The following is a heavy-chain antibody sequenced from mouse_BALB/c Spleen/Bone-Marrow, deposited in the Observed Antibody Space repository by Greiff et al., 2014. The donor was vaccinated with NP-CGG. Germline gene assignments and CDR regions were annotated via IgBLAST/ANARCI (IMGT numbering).Heavy chain of an antibody. Sequence: DLVKPGASVKLSCKASGYTFTSYWINWIKQRPGQGLEWIGRIAPGYGSTYYNEMFKGKATLTVDTSSSTAYIQLSSLSSEDAAVYFCARSRDGYFDVWGAGTTVTVSS. CDR2: IAPGYGST. J-gene: IGHJ1*01. CDR1: GYTFTSYW. V-gene: IGHV1S41*01. CDR3: ARSRDGYFDV.